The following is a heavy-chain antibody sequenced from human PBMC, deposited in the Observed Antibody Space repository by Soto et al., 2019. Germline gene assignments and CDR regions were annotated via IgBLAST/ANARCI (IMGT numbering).Heavy chain of an antibody. CDR3: ARRSSGWYFDY. J-gene: IGHJ4*02. CDR2: ISGSGGST. CDR1: GFTFSNYA. V-gene: IGHV3-23*01. Sequence: EVQLLESGGGLVQPGGSLRLSCAASGFTFSNYARNWVRQAPGKGLEWVSVISGSGGSTYYADSVKGRFTISRDNSKNTLYLQMNSLRAEDTAVYYCARRSSGWYFDYWGQGTLVTVSS. D-gene: IGHD6-19*01.